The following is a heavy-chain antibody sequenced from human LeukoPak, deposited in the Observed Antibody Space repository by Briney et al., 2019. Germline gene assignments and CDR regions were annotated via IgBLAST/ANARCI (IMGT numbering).Heavy chain of an antibody. CDR1: GFTVSTNC. V-gene: IGHV3-53*01. J-gene: IGHJ4*02. D-gene: IGHD3-10*01. CDR3: ARDLIREGIDY. CDR2: IYNTGST. Sequence: GGSLRLSCAASGFTVSTNCMIWVRQPPGKGLEWVSVIYNTGSTYNADSVKGRFTISRDNAKNSLYLQMISLRAEDTAVYYCARDLIREGIDYWGQGTLVTVSS.